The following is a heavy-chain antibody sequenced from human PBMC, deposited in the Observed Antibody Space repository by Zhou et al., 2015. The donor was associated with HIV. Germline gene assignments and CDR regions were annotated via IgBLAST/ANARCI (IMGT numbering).Heavy chain of an antibody. D-gene: IGHD2-8*01. V-gene: IGHV1-69*06. CDR3: ARQYCTNGVCFYNWFDP. CDR1: GGTFSSYA. Sequence: QVQLVQSGAEVKKPGSSVKVSCKASGGTFSSYAISWVRQAPGQGLEWMGGIIPIFGTANYAQKFQGRVTITADKSTSTAYMELSSLRSEDTAVYYCARQYCTNGVCFYNWFDPWGQGTLVTVSS. J-gene: IGHJ5*02. CDR2: IIPIFGTA.